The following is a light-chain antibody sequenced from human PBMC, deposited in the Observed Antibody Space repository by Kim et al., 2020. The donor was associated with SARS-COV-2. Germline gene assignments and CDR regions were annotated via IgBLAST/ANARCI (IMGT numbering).Light chain of an antibody. CDR1: QSVSSY. CDR2: GAS. J-gene: IGKJ4*01. Sequence: EIVLTQSPATLSLSPGERATLSCRASQSVSSYLAWYQQKPGQAPRLLIYGASNRATGIPARFSGSGSGTDFTPTISSLEPEDFAVYYCQQRSNWPPLTFGGGTRVEI. CDR3: QQRSNWPPLT. V-gene: IGKV3-11*01.